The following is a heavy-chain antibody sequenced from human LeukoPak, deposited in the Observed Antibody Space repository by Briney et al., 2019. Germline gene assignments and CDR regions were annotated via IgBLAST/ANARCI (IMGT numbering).Heavy chain of an antibody. CDR2: ISTGSSTT. J-gene: IGHJ4*02. D-gene: IGHD4-23*01. CDR3: ARVAAGYSVNYFDY. V-gene: IGHV3-48*02. CDR1: EFAFSTYN. Sequence: GGSLRLSCAASEFAFSTYNMNWVRQAPGKGLEWVSYISTGSSTTYYADSVKGRFTISRDKVENSLYLQMNSLRDEDTAVYYCARVAAGYSVNYFDYWGQGTLVTVSS.